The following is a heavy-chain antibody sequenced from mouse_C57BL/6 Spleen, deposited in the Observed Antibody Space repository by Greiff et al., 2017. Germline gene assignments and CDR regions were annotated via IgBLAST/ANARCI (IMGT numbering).Heavy chain of an antibody. CDR1: GYSITSGYY. J-gene: IGHJ1*03. D-gene: IGHD4-1*01. Sequence: EVKLQESGPGLVKPSPSLSLTCSVTGYSITSGYYWNWSRQFPGNKLEWMGYISYDGSNNYNPSLKDRISITRDTSNNQFFLKLKSVTTEDTATYYCATGTGYWYFDVWGTGTTVTVSS. CDR3: ATGTGYWYFDV. CDR2: ISYDGSN. V-gene: IGHV3-6*01.